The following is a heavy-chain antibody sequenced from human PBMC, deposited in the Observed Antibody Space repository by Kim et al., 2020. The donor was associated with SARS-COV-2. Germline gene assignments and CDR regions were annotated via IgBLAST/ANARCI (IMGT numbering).Heavy chain of an antibody. J-gene: IGHJ4*02. V-gene: IGHV1-18*01. D-gene: IGHD3-10*01. CDR1: GYIFTSYG. CDR2: ISAYNGNT. CDR3: ARDRNSYYYGSGSYFPFDY. Sequence: ASVKVSCKASGYIFTSYGISWVRQAPGQGLEWMGWISAYNGNTNYAQKLQGRVTMTTDTSTSTAYMELRSLRSDDTAVYYCARDRNSYYYGSGSYFPFDYWGQGTLVTVSS.